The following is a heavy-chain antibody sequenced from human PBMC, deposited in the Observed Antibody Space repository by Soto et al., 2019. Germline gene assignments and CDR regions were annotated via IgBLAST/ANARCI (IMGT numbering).Heavy chain of an antibody. CDR1: GFTFKESA. J-gene: IGHJ4*02. D-gene: IGHD6-19*01. CDR2: ISDTGAST. V-gene: IGHV3-23*01. Sequence: EVRLLEAGGGLKQPGGSLRLSCAASGFTFKESAMNWVRQAPGKGLEWVASISDTGASTWCAESVRGRLSISRDNSKNTLYLQMNSLRGEDTAVYYCAKGRGSGWAWYFDNWGQGTLVTVSS. CDR3: AKGRGSGWAWYFDN.